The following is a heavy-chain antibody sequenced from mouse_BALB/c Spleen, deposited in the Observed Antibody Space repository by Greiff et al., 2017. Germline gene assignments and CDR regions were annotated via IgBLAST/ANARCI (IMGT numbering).Heavy chain of an antibody. CDR1: GFTFSSYG. D-gene: IGHD1-1*01. CDR3: SRHDDLITTKIYAMDY. J-gene: IGHJ4*01. CDR2: ISSGGSYT. V-gene: IGHV5-6*01. Sequence: EVKLVESGGDLVKPGGSLKLSCAASGFTFSSYGMSWVRQTPDKRLEWVATISSGGSYTYYPDSVKGRFTISRDNAKNTLYLQMNSLKSEDTAIYYYSRHDDLITTKIYAMDYWCQGTSVTVSS.